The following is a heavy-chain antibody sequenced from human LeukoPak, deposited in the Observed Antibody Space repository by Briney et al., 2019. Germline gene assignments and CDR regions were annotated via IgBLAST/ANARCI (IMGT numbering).Heavy chain of an antibody. V-gene: IGHV4-31*03. CDR1: GGSISSGGYY. J-gene: IGHJ4*02. CDR3: ARDRDYDYIWGNYRVFDY. Sequence: SQTLSLTCTVSGGSISSGGYYWSWIRQHPGKGLEWIGYIYYSGSTYYNPSLKSRVTISVDTSKNQFSLKLSSVTAADTAVYYCARDRDYDYIWGNYRVFDYWGQGTLVTVSS. CDR2: IYYSGST. D-gene: IGHD3-16*02.